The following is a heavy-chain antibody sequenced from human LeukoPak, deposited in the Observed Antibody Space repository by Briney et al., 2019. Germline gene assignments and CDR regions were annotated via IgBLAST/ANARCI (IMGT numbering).Heavy chain of an antibody. V-gene: IGHV4-34*01. Sequence: PSETLSLTCAVYGGSFSGYYWSWIRQPPGKGLEWIGEINHSGSTDYNPSLKSRVTISLDTSKNQFSLKLSSVTAADTAVYYCARGFRGPNFDYWGQGTLVTVSS. CDR3: ARGFRGPNFDY. D-gene: IGHD3-10*01. CDR1: GGSFSGYY. J-gene: IGHJ4*02. CDR2: INHSGST.